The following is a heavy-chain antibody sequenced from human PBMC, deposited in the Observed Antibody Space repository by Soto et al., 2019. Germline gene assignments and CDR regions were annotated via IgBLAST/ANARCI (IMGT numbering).Heavy chain of an antibody. CDR3: ARSRNKYYYNYAMDV. CDR2: VSYDASNK. Sequence: PGGSLRLSCAASGFTFRSYAMHWVRQAPGKGLEWVADVSYDASNKEYAHSVKGRFTISRDNSENTMYLQMTSRRAEDTAVYYSARSRNKYYYNYAMDVWGQGTTVTVSS. CDR1: GFTFRSYA. V-gene: IGHV3-30*03. J-gene: IGHJ6*02.